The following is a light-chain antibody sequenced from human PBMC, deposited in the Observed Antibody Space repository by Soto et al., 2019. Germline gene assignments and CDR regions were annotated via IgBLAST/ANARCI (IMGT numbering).Light chain of an antibody. CDR1: SSDVGNYNL. V-gene: IGLV2-23*03. Sequence: QSALTQPASVSGSPGQSITISCTGTSSDVGNYNLVSWYQQHPGKAPKLMLYEGNKRPSGVSNRFSGSKSDNTASLTISGLQAEDESDYYCCSYAGDRTFVFGGGTKLTVL. CDR2: EGN. CDR3: CSYAGDRTFV. J-gene: IGLJ2*01.